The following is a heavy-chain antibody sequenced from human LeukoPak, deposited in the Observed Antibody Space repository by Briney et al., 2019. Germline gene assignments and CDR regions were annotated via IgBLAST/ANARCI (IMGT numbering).Heavy chain of an antibody. CDR1: GFTFSTYG. J-gene: IGHJ4*02. D-gene: IGHD6-19*01. V-gene: IGHV3-30*19. CDR3: ARKYSSGWYVFDY. Sequence: GGTLRLSCAASGFTFSTYGMHWVRQAPGKGLEWVAVISYDGSNKYYADSVKGRFTISRDNSKNTLYLQMNSLRAEDTAVYYCARKYSSGWYVFDYWGQGTLVTVSS. CDR2: ISYDGSNK.